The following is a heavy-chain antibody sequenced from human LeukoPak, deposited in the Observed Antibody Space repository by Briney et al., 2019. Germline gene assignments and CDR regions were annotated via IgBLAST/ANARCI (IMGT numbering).Heavy chain of an antibody. CDR2: IYSGGST. CDR1: GFTVSSNY. CDR3: ARVLPYYYYMDV. J-gene: IGHJ6*03. D-gene: IGHD4/OR15-4a*01. V-gene: IGHV3-66*02. Sequence: GSLRLSCAASGFTVSSNYMSWVRQAPGKGLEWVSVIYSGGSTYYADSVKGRFTISRDNSKNTLYLQMNSLRAEDTAVYYCARVLPYYYYMDVWGKGTTVTVSS.